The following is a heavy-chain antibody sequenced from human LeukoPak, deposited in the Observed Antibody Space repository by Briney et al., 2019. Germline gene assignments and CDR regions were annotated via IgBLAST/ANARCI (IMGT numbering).Heavy chain of an antibody. D-gene: IGHD3-22*01. CDR3: ARGWGSGYSSFAY. CDR1: GGSISSSSYY. Sequence: SETLSLTCTVSGGSISSSSYYWGWIRQPPGKGLEWSGSTYYSGSYYYNPSLKSRVTISVGTVKNLFSLKLTFVTADDSALYYCARGWGSGYSSFAYCGQRSLVTVSS. V-gene: IGHV4-39*01. J-gene: IGHJ4*02. CDR2: TYYSGSY.